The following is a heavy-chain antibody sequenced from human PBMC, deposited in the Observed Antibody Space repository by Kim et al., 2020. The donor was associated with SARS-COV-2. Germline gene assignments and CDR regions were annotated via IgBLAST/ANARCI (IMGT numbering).Heavy chain of an antibody. D-gene: IGHD3-22*01. J-gene: IGHJ5*02. CDR1: GYTFTGYY. CDR3: ARDLRWLPLPGNWFDP. CDR2: INPNSGGT. Sequence: ASVKVSCKASGYTFTGYYMHWVRQAPGQGLEWMGWINPNSGGTNYAQKFQGRVTMTRDTSISTAYMELSRLRSDDTAVYYCARDLRWLPLPGNWFDPWGQGTLVTVSS. V-gene: IGHV1-2*02.